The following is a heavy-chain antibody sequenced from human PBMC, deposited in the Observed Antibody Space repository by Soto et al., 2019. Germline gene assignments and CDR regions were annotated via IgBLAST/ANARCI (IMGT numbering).Heavy chain of an antibody. CDR3: ARGRGVANYYYYGMDV. J-gene: IGHJ6*02. Sequence: SETLALTCAVYGGSFSGYYWSWIRQPPGKGLEWIGEINHSGSTNYNPSLKSRVTISVDTSKNQFSLKLSSVTAADTAVYYCARGRGVANYYYYGMDVWGQGITVT. V-gene: IGHV4-34*01. CDR2: INHSGST. D-gene: IGHD5-12*01. CDR1: GGSFSGYY.